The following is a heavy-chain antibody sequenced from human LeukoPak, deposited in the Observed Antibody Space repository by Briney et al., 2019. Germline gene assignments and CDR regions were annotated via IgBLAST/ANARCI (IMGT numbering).Heavy chain of an antibody. Sequence: SETLSLTCAVYGGSFSGYYWSWIRQPPGKGLEWIGEINHSGSTNYNPSLKSRVTISVDTSKNQFSLKLSSVTAADTAVYYCAGSSWYKGLVGYFDYWGQGTLVTVSS. D-gene: IGHD6-13*01. CDR3: AGSSWYKGLVGYFDY. J-gene: IGHJ4*02. CDR1: GGSFSGYY. CDR2: INHSGST. V-gene: IGHV4-34*01.